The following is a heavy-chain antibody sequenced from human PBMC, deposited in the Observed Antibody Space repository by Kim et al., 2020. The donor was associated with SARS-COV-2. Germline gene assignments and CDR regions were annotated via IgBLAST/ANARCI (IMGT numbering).Heavy chain of an antibody. CDR2: IYYSGST. J-gene: IGHJ6*02. D-gene: IGHD6-13*01. V-gene: IGHV4-59*13. CDR1: GGSISSYY. CDR3: ARGLAAAGYYYGMDV. Sequence: SETLSLTCTVSGGSISSYYWSWIRQPPGKGLEWIGYIYYSGSTNYNPSLKSRVTISVDTSKNQLSLKLSSVTAADTAVYYCARGLAAAGYYYGMDVWCQGTTLTVSS.